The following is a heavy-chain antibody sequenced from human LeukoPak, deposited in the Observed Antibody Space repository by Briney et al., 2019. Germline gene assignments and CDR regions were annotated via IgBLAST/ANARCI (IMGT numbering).Heavy chain of an antibody. Sequence: SETLSLTCTVSGGSISSYYWSWIRQPAGKGLEWIGRIYTSGSTNYNPSLKSRVTMSVDTSKNQFSLKLSSVTAADTAVYYCARVKFLDSSGYYPPGSGYYMDVWGKGTTVTVSS. CDR2: IYTSGST. V-gene: IGHV4-4*07. CDR1: GGSISSYY. D-gene: IGHD3-22*01. CDR3: ARVKFLDSSGYYPPGSGYYMDV. J-gene: IGHJ6*03.